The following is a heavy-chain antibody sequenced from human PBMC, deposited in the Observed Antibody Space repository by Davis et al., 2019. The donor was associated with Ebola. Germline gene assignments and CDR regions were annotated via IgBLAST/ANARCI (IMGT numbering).Heavy chain of an antibody. Sequence: AASVKVSCKASGGTSSSNAISWVRQAPGPGLDWMGWISAYNGNTNYAQKLQGRVTMTTDTSTSTAYKEMRSLRSDDTAVYYCARDLGMVYSYYMDVWGKGTTVTVSS. CDR2: ISAYNGNT. D-gene: IGHD7-27*01. V-gene: IGHV1-18*04. CDR3: ARDLGMVYSYYMDV. CDR1: GGTSSSNA. J-gene: IGHJ6*03.